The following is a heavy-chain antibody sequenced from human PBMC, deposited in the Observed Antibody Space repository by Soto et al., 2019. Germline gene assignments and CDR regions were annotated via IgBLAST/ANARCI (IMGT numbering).Heavy chain of an antibody. V-gene: IGHV3-23*01. CDR2: VSDNGGSRGGT. Sequence: GGSLRLSCTASGFMFNNSAMTWVRQAPGQGLQWVASVSDNGGSRGGTYYADSVKGRFTISRDNSKNTLYLQLDSLTGADTAVYYCASAKAVVIAALGIWGQGTMVTVSS. CDR3: ASAKAVVIAALGI. D-gene: IGHD2-21*01. J-gene: IGHJ3*02. CDR1: GFMFNNSA.